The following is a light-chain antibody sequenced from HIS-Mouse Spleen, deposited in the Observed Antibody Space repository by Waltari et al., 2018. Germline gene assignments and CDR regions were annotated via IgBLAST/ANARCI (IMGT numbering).Light chain of an antibody. V-gene: IGKV1-5*03. CDR3: QQYNSYST. Sequence: DIQMTQSPSTLSASVGDRVTITCRASQSISSWLAWYQQKPGKAPKLPIYKASSLESGVPSRFSSSGSGTEFTHTISSLQPDDFATYYCQQYNSYSTFGQGTKVEIK. CDR2: KAS. CDR1: QSISSW. J-gene: IGKJ1*01.